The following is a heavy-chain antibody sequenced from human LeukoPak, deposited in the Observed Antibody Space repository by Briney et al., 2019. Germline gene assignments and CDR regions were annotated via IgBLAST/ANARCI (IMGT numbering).Heavy chain of an antibody. D-gene: IGHD1-26*01. J-gene: IGHJ4*02. Sequence: GGSLRLSCAASGFTFDDYAMHWVRQAPGKGLEWVAVISYDGSNKYYADSVKGRFTISRDNSKNTLYLQMNSLRAEDTAVYYCAKAPTPIYSGSYFSFDYWGQGTLVTVSS. CDR3: AKAPTPIYSGSYFSFDY. CDR1: GFTFDDYA. V-gene: IGHV3-30*18. CDR2: ISYDGSNK.